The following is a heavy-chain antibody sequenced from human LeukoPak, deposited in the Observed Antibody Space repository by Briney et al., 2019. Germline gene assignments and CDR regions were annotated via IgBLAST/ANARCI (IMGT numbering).Heavy chain of an antibody. CDR3: ARVLGYYYDSSAQTGALDI. D-gene: IGHD3-22*01. Sequence: KPSEALSLTCTVSGGSISSYYWSWIRQPPGKGLEWIGEINHSGSTNYNPSLKSRVTISVDTSKNQFSLKLSSVTAADTAVYYCARVLGYYYDSSAQTGALDIWGQGTMVTVSS. V-gene: IGHV4-34*01. CDR2: INHSGST. CDR1: GGSISSYY. J-gene: IGHJ3*02.